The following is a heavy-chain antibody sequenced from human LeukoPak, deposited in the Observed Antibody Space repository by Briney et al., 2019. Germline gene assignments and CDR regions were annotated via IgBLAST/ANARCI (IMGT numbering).Heavy chain of an antibody. V-gene: IGHV1-69*05. D-gene: IGHD2-2*01. J-gene: IGHJ4*02. CDR3: ARALHVVPAANDFDY. CDR1: GGTFSSYA. Sequence: SVKVSCKASGGTFSSYAISWVRQAPGQGLEWMGRIIPIFGTANYAQKFQGRVTITTDESTSTAYMELSSLRSEDTAVYYCARALHVVPAANDFDYWGQGTLVTVSS. CDR2: IIPIFGTA.